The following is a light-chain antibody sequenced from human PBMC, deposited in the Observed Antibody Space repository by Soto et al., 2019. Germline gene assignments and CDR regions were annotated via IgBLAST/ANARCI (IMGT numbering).Light chain of an antibody. CDR3: SSYTSSSTLVV. J-gene: IGLJ1*01. V-gene: IGLV2-14*01. CDR1: SSAVGGYNY. Sequence: QSALTQPASVSGSPGQSITISCTGTSSAVGGYNYVSWYQQHPGKAPKLMIYEVSNRHSGVSNRFSGSKSGNTASLTISGLQAEDEADYYCSSYTSSSTLVVFGTGTKLTVL. CDR2: EVS.